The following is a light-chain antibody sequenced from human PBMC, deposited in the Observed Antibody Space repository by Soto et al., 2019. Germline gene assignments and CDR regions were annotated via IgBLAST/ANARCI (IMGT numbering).Light chain of an antibody. V-gene: IGKV3-20*01. J-gene: IGKJ1*01. CDR3: HHYET. Sequence: DIVMTQSPASLSLSPGDRATLSCRASQSVSRSYLGWYQQKPGQAPRLLMYGASIRAAGVPDRFSGSGSGTEFTLTISRLEPEDFTVYYCHHYETFGQGTKVDI. CDR2: GAS. CDR1: QSVSRSY.